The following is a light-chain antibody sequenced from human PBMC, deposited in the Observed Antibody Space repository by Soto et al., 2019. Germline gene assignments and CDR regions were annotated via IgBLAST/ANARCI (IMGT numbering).Light chain of an antibody. CDR3: QQSYSTPYT. CDR2: AAS. J-gene: IGKJ2*01. V-gene: IGKV1-39*01. Sequence: DIQMTQSPSSLSASVGDRVTITCRASQSISSYLNWYQQKPGKAPKVLIYAASSLQSGVPSRFSGSGSGTDFHLTISCLQPEDFATYYCQQSYSTPYTFGQGTKLEIK. CDR1: QSISSY.